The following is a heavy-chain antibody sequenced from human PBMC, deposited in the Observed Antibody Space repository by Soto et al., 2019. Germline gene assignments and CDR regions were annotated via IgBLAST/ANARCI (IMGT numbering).Heavy chain of an antibody. CDR2: IYYSGST. CDR1: GGSISSYY. Sequence: PSETLSLTCTVSGGSISSYYWSWIRQPPGKGLEWIGYIYYSGSTNYNPSLKSRVTISVDTSKNQFSLKLSSVTAADTAVYYCARYPEYDWFDPWGQGTLVTVSS. CDR3: ARYPEYDWFDP. V-gene: IGHV4-59*01. D-gene: IGHD3-3*01. J-gene: IGHJ5*02.